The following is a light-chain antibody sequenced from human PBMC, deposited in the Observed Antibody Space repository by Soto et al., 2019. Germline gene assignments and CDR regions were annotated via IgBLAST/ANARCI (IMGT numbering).Light chain of an antibody. Sequence: QSVLTQPPSVSGTPGQRVTITCSGSSSNIGTNYVYWYQQLPGTAPKLLIYRTNQRPSGVPDRFSGSKSGTSASLAISGLRSEDEADYYCTAWDDTVSGPLYVFGTGTKVTVL. J-gene: IGLJ1*01. CDR3: TAWDDTVSGPLYV. CDR2: RTN. V-gene: IGLV1-47*01. CDR1: SSNIGTNY.